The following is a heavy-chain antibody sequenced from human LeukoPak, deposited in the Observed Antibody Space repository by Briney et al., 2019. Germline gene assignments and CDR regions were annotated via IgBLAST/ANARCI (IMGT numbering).Heavy chain of an antibody. CDR1: GGSISSYY. Sequence: SETLSLTCTVSGGSISSYYWSWIRQPPGKGLEWIGYIYYSGSTNYNPSLKSRVTISVDTSKNQFSLKLSSVTAADTAVYYCARALPPDYYYMDVWGKGTTVTVSS. CDR3: ARALPPDYYYMDV. V-gene: IGHV4-59*01. J-gene: IGHJ6*03. CDR2: IYYSGST.